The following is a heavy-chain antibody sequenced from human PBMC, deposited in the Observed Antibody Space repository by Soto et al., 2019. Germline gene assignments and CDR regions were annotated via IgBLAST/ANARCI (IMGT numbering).Heavy chain of an antibody. V-gene: IGHV2-5*02. Sequence: QITLKESGPTLVKPTQTLTLTCTFSGFSLSTSGVGVGWIRQPPGKALEWLALIYWDDDKRYSPSLKSRLTITKDTSKNQVVLTMTNMDPVDIATYYCAHHSITMVRGVPYFDYWGQGTLVTVSS. D-gene: IGHD3-10*01. CDR3: AHHSITMVRGVPYFDY. CDR2: IYWDDDK. J-gene: IGHJ4*02. CDR1: GFSLSTSGVG.